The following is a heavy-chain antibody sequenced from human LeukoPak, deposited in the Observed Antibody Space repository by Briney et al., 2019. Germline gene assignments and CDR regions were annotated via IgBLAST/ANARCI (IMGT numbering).Heavy chain of an antibody. V-gene: IGHV3-7*01. D-gene: IGHD3-10*01. J-gene: IGHJ4*02. CDR3: ARVKDSYYYGSGSHAADY. CDR2: IKQDGSEK. Sequence: GGSLRLSCAASGFTLSSYWMSWVRQAPGKGLEWVANIKQDGSEKYYVDSVKGRSTISRDNAKNSLYLQMNSLRAEDTAVYYCARVKDSYYYGSGSHAADYWGQGTLVTVSS. CDR1: GFTLSSYW.